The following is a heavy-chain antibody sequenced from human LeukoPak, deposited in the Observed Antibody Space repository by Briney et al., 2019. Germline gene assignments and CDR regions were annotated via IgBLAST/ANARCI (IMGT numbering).Heavy chain of an antibody. CDR1: GGSISSHY. Sequence: SETLSLTCTVSGGSISSHYWSWIRPPPGKGLEWIGYIYYSGSTNYNPSLKSRVTISVDTSKNQFSLKLSSVTAADTAVYYCARVTSYYYYMDVWGKGTTVTVSS. CDR2: IYYSGST. V-gene: IGHV4-59*11. J-gene: IGHJ6*03. CDR3: ARVTSYYYYMDV.